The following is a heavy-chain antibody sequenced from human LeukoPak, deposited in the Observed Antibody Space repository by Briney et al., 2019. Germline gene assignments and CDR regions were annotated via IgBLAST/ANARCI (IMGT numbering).Heavy chain of an antibody. V-gene: IGHV1-24*01. CDR2: FDPEDGET. CDR3: ATQIGGSYYYYYGMDV. Sequence: GASVKVSCKVSGYTLTELSMHWVRQAPGKGLEWMGGFDPEDGETIYAQKFQGRVTMTEDTSTDTAYMELSSLRSEDTAVYYCATQIGGSYYYYYGMDVWGQGTTVTVSS. CDR1: GYTLTELS. D-gene: IGHD1-26*01. J-gene: IGHJ6*02.